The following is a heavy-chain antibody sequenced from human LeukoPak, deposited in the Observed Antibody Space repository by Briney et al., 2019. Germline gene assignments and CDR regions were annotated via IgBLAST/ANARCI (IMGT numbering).Heavy chain of an antibody. CDR2: ISGSGGST. Sequence: PGGSLRLSCAASGFTFSSNAMSWVRQAPGKGLGWVSAISGSGGSTHYADSVKGRFTISRDNSKNTLYLQMNSLRAEDTAVYYCARGEMATPITPILFDYWGQGTLVTVSS. J-gene: IGHJ4*02. CDR3: ARGEMATPITPILFDY. CDR1: GFTFSSNA. D-gene: IGHD5-24*01. V-gene: IGHV3-23*01.